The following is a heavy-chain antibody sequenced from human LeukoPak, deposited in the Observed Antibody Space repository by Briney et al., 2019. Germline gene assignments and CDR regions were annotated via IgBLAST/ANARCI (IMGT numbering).Heavy chain of an antibody. J-gene: IGHJ3*01. CDR3: AREKYYDDP. D-gene: IGHD3-22*01. CDR2: ISSSSSTI. Sequence: GGSLRLSCAASGFTFSSYSMNWVRQAPGKGLEWVSYISSSSSTIYYADSVKGRFTISRDNSKNTLYLQMNSLRAEDTAVYYCAREKYYDDPWGQGTMVTVSS. V-gene: IGHV3-48*01. CDR1: GFTFSSYS.